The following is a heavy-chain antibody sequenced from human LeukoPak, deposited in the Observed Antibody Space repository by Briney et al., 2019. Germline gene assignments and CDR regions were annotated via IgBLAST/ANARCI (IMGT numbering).Heavy chain of an antibody. CDR1: GISLRSYS. V-gene: IGHV3-30-3*01. Sequence: PGGSLRLSCVASGISLRSYSVHWVRQAPGKGLEWVALTSHDESNKKYADSVRDRCTISRDNSRDTVFLQLSNLRHEDTAVYYCAKGDAAGAYRTDFWGPGTRVTVSS. CDR3: AKGDAAGAYRTDF. J-gene: IGHJ4*02. D-gene: IGHD6-13*01. CDR2: TSHDESNK.